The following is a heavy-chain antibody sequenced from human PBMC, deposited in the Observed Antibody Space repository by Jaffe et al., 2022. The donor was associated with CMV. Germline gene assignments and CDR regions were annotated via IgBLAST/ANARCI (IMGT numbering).Heavy chain of an antibody. CDR1: GDSVSSKNYF. CDR3: ARRYYYDIIGYYSYWLD. CDR2: IHFGGSS. J-gene: IGHJ4*02. V-gene: IGHV4-39*01. Sequence: QLQLQESGPGLVKPSETLSLTCSVSGDSVSSKNYFWGWIRQPPGKGLEWIGTIHFGGSSYYNPSLKSRVTISVDTSKNQLSLKVTSVTAADTAVYYCARRYYYDIIGYYSYWLDWGQGALVSVSS. D-gene: IGHD3-22*01.